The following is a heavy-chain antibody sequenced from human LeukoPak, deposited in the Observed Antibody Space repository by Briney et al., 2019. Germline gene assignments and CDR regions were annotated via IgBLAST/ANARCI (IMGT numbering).Heavy chain of an antibody. Sequence: GGPLRLSCAASGFTFSSYGMHWVRQAPGKGLEWVAVISYDGSNKYYADSVKGRFTISRDNSKNTLYLQMNSLRAEDTAVYYCAKASSPPAYYYGSGSPPSHMDYWGQGTLVTVSS. J-gene: IGHJ4*02. CDR1: GFTFSSYG. D-gene: IGHD3-10*01. CDR3: AKASSPPAYYYGSGSPPSHMDY. V-gene: IGHV3-30*18. CDR2: ISYDGSNK.